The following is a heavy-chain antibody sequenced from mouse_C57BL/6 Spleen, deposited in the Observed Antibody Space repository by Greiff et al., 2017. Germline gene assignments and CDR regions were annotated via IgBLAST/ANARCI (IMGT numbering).Heavy chain of an antibody. CDR1: GYTFTSYW. V-gene: IGHV1-69*01. J-gene: IGHJ1*03. Sequence: VQLQQPGAELVMPGASVKLSCKASGYTFTSYWMHWVKQRPGQGLEWIGEIDPSDSYTNYNQKFKGKATLTVDKSSSTAYMQLSSLTSEDSAVYYCASPLLDWYFDVRGTGTTVTVSS. CDR3: ASPLLDWYFDV. D-gene: IGHD1-1*01. CDR2: IDPSDSYT.